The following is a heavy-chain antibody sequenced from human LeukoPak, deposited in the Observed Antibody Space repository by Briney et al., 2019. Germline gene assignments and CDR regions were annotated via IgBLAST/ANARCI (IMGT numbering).Heavy chain of an antibody. V-gene: IGHV1-46*01. J-gene: IGHJ3*02. CDR1: GYTFTSYY. CDR2: INPSGGST. CDR3: AREGYSNYCAFDI. D-gene: IGHD4-11*01. Sequence: ASVKVSCKASGYTFTSYYRHWVRQAPGQGLEWMGIINPSGGSTSYAQKFQGRVTMTRDTSTSTVYMELSSLRSEDTAVYYCAREGYSNYCAFDIWGQRTMVTVSS.